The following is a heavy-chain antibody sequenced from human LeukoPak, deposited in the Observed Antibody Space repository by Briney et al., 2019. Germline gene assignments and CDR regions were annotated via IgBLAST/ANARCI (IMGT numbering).Heavy chain of an antibody. D-gene: IGHD6-6*01. CDR1: GFIFSSYS. CDR2: ISTSSSTI. CDR3: ARDFFGGSSFDYYGMDV. J-gene: IGHJ6*02. V-gene: IGHV3-48*02. Sequence: GGSLRLSCAASGFIFSSYSMTWVRQAPGKGLEWVSYISTSSSTIYYADSVKGRFTISRDNAKNSLYLQVNSLRDEDTAVYYCARDFFGGSSFDYYGMDVWGHGTTVTVPS.